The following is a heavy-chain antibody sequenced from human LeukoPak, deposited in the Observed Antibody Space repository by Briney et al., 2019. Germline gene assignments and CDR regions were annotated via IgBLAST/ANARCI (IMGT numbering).Heavy chain of an antibody. D-gene: IGHD1-26*01. CDR2: ISSRSTYI. V-gene: IGHV3-21*01. J-gene: IGHJ4*02. Sequence: GGSLRLSCAPSGFTFTSYSMNWVRQAPGKGLEGVSSISSRSTYIYYADSVKGRFTISRDNAKNSLYLQMNSLRAEDTAVYYCARVVGATLDEGWLATLDEGWLDYWGQGTLVTVSS. CDR3: ARVVGATLDEGWLATLDEGWLDY. CDR1: GFTFTSYS.